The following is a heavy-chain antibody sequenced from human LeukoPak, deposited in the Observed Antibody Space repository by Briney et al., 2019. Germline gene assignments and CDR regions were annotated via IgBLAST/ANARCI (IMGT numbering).Heavy chain of an antibody. CDR2: MDPNSGNT. J-gene: IGHJ4*02. CDR1: GYTFTSYD. CDR3: ASVPSGSYYFQDY. Sequence: ASVKVSCKASGYTFTSYDINWVRQATGRGLEWMGWMDPNSGNTGYAQKFQGRVTMTRNTSISTAYMELSSLRSEDTAVYYCASVPSGSYYFQDYWGQGTLVTVSS. V-gene: IGHV1-8*01. D-gene: IGHD1-26*01.